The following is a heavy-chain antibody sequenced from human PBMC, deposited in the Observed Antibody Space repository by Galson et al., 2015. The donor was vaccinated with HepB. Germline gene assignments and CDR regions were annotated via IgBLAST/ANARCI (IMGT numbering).Heavy chain of an antibody. CDR3: AKDRLVYCGGDCSGY. CDR1: AFSFSTYG. J-gene: IGHJ4*02. V-gene: IGHV3-30*02. CDR2: IRYDGSSK. D-gene: IGHD2-21*02. Sequence: SLRLSCAASAFSFSTYGMHWVRQAPGKGLEWVAYIRYDGSSKYYADSVKGRFTISRDNSNNRLYLQMNSLRAEDTAVYYCAKDRLVYCGGDCSGYRGQGTLVTVSS.